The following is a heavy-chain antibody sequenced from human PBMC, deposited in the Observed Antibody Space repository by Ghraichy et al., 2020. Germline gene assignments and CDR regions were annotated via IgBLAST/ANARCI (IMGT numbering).Heavy chain of an antibody. D-gene: IGHD6-19*01. CDR3: AKIIGMVVAGVDYFDS. V-gene: IGHV3-23*01. J-gene: IGHJ4*02. Sequence: GGSLRLSCAASGFTFSNYAMSWVRQAPGKGLEWVSAISLSGGSTYYADSVKGRFTISRDNSKNTLYLQMNSLRAGDTAVYYCAKIIGMVVAGVDYFDSWGQGTLVTVSS. CDR2: ISLSGGST. CDR1: GFTFSNYA.